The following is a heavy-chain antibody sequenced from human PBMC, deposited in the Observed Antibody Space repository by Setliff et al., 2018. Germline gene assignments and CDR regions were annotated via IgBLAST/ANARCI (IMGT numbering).Heavy chain of an antibody. J-gene: IGHJ6*03. Sequence: SETLSLTCTVSGVSISANHYWGWIRQPPGKGLEWIGSISYGENTYYNPSLNSRVTISADTSKNQFSVRLNSVTAADTAVYYCARLPKIVTGYYGSHYYYYMDVWGKGTTVTVSS. V-gene: IGHV4-39*01. D-gene: IGHD3-9*01. CDR2: ISYGENT. CDR3: ARLPKIVTGYYGSHYYYYMDV. CDR1: GVSISANHY.